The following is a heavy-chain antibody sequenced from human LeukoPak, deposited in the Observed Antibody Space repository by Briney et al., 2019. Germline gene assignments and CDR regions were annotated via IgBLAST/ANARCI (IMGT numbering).Heavy chain of an antibody. Sequence: PSETLSLTCAVYGGSFSGYYWSWIRQPPGKGLEWIGEINHSGSTNYNPSLKSRVTISVDTSKNQFSPKLSSVTAADTAVYYCARVRGRRFGEFSGYDYWGQGTLVTVSS. CDR3: ARVRGRRFGEFSGYDY. D-gene: IGHD3-10*01. V-gene: IGHV4-34*01. CDR1: GGSFSGYY. CDR2: INHSGST. J-gene: IGHJ4*02.